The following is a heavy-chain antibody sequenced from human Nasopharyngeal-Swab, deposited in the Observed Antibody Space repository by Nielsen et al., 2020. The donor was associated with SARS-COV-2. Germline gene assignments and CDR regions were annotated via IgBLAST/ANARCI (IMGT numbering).Heavy chain of an antibody. J-gene: IGHJ4*02. V-gene: IGHV4-30-2*01. D-gene: IGHD2-21*02. CDR3: ARKYCNGDCYFDY. CDR1: GASISSGFYS. Sequence: TLSPTCAVSGASISSGFYSWSWTRQPTAKGLERIGYIYHSGNTYYNPSLKSRVTISVDRSKNQFCLRLSSVTAADTAVYFCARKYCNGDCYFDYWGQGTLVTVSS. CDR2: IYHSGNT.